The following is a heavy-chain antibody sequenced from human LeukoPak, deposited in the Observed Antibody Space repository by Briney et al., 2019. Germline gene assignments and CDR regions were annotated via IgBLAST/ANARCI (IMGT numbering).Heavy chain of an antibody. J-gene: IGHJ4*02. CDR3: ARNFDY. CDR1: GGSISNSSYN. Sequence: SETLSLTCTVSGGSISNSSYNWGWIRQAPGKGLEWIGSMYYSGRTHYNPSLKSRVTISVDTSKNQFSLKLNSLTAADTAVYYCARNFDYWGQGTLVTVSS. V-gene: IGHV4-39*07. CDR2: MYYSGRT.